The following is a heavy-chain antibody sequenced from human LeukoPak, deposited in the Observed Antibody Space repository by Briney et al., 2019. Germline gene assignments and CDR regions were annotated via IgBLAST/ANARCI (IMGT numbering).Heavy chain of an antibody. CDR3: VRENTPYGMDV. CDR2: ISISGDVT. CDR1: GFTFSACA. Sequence: GGSLRLSCVTSGFTFSACALSWVRQAPGKGLEWVSVISISGDVTYYADSVKGRFTISRENAKNSLYLQMNSLRAGDTAVYYCVRENTPYGMDVWGQGTTVTVSS. J-gene: IGHJ6*02. D-gene: IGHD2-2*02. V-gene: IGHV3-23*01.